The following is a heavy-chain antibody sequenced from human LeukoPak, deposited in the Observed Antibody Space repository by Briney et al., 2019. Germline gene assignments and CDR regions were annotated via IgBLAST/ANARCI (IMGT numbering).Heavy chain of an antibody. CDR2: IFHMGHT. J-gene: IGHJ5*02. CDR3: AKPYQQLLWDYFDP. Sequence: GSLRLSCAASGFTFSDYYMSWIRQSPGKGLEWIGSIFHMGHTYYNPSLKSRLTISLDTSKNQFSLKLTSLTAADTAIYYCAKPYQQLLWDYFDPWGQGKLVTVSS. D-gene: IGHD3-16*01. CDR1: GFTFSDYY. V-gene: IGHV4-34*08.